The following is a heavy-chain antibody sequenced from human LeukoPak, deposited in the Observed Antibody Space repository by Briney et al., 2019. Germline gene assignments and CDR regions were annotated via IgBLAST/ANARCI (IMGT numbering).Heavy chain of an antibody. CDR2: NYYCGNT. D-gene: IGHD3-10*01. CDR3: ARGRPDGSGIYYKFDP. V-gene: IGHV4-39*01. J-gene: IGHJ5*02. Sequence: SETLSLTCTVSSGSISSSCYYWGWIRPPPGKGLEWIGSNYYCGNTYYNPSLKSRITISVDTSKNQFSLKLSSVTAADTAVYYCARGRPDGSGIYYKFDPWGQGTLVTVSS. CDR1: SGSISSSCYY.